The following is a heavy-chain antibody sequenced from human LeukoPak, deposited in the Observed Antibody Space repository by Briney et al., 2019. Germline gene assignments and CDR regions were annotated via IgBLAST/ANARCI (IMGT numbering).Heavy chain of an antibody. J-gene: IGHJ4*02. D-gene: IGHD2-2*01. CDR1: GGSISSYY. CDR2: TYYSGST. CDR3: ARQEVYCSSTSCYARGYSYGTFFDY. V-gene: IGHV4-39*01. Sequence: PSETLSLTCTVSGGSISSYYWSWIRQPPGKGLEWIGTTYYSGSTYYNPSLKSRVTISVDTSKNQFSLKLSSVTAADTAVYYCARQEVYCSSTSCYARGYSYGTFFDYWGQGTLVTVSS.